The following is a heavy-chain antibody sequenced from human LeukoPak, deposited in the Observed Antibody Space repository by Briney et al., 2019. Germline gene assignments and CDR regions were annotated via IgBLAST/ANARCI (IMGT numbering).Heavy chain of an antibody. J-gene: IGHJ4*02. V-gene: IGHV4-59*01. CDR1: GGSISSYY. D-gene: IGHD3-10*01. Sequence: SETLSLTCTVSGGSISSYYWSWIRQPPGKGLEWIGYIYCSGSTNYNPSLKSRVTISVDTSKNQFSLKLSSVTAADTAVYYCARVYYGSGSFYFDYWGQGTLVTVSS. CDR2: IYCSGST. CDR3: ARVYYGSGSFYFDY.